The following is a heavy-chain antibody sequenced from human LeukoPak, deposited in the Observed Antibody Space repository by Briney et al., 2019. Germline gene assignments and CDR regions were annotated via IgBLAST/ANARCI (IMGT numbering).Heavy chain of an antibody. V-gene: IGHV4-59*01. Sequence: TSETLSLTCTVSGGSISSYYWSWIRQPPGKGLEWIGYIYYSGSTNYNPSLKSRVTISVDTSKNQFSLKLSSVTAADTAVYYYARGPGYNWKAHYYYYGMDVWGKGTTVTVSS. CDR2: IYYSGST. CDR3: ARGPGYNWKAHYYYYGMDV. CDR1: GGSISSYY. J-gene: IGHJ6*04. D-gene: IGHD1-1*01.